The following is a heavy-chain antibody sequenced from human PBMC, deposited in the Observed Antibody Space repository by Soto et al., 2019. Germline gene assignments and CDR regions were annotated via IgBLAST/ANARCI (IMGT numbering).Heavy chain of an antibody. CDR3: ARDRRNYYGSGDYYYGMDV. CDR2: IYYSGST. V-gene: IGHV4-59*01. D-gene: IGHD3-10*01. J-gene: IGHJ6*02. CDR1: GGSISSYY. Sequence: SETLSLTCTVSGGSISSYYWGWIRQPPGKGLEWIGYIYYSGSTNYNPPLKSRVTISVDTSKNQFSLKLSSVTAADTAVYYCARDRRNYYGSGDYYYGMDVWGQGTTVTVSS.